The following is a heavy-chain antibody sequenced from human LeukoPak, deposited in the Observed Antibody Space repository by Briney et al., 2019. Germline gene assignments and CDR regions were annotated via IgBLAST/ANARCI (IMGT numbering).Heavy chain of an antibody. J-gene: IGHJ5*02. CDR1: GESISNYY. CDR3: ARERTMVRGMSWFDP. D-gene: IGHD3-10*01. CDR2: IFYSGST. V-gene: IGHV4-59*01. Sequence: SETLSLTCTVSGESISNYYWSWIRQAPGKGLAWIGYIFYSGSTNYNPSLKSRVTISVDTSKNQYSLKVSSVTAADTAVYYCARERTMVRGMSWFDPWGQGTLVTVSS.